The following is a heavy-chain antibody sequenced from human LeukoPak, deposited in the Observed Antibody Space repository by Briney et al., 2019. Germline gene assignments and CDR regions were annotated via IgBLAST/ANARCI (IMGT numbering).Heavy chain of an antibody. D-gene: IGHD6-13*01. CDR2: IYHSGST. V-gene: IGHV4-38-2*02. CDR1: GYSISSGYY. Sequence: SETLSLTCTVSGYSISSGYYWGWIRQPPGKGLEWIGSIYHSGSTYYNPSLKSRVTISVDTSKNQFSLKLSSVTAADTAVYYCARESGGAAAGTMFYWGQGTLVTVSS. J-gene: IGHJ4*02. CDR3: ARESGGAAAGTMFY.